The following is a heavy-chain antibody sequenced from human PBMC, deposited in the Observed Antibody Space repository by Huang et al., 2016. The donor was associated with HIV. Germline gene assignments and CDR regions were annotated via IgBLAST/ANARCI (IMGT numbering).Heavy chain of an antibody. J-gene: IGHJ4*02. CDR2: ISGSGSST. D-gene: IGHD3-3*01. CDR3: AKGSERSLTGPKYQYYFDY. CDR1: IFSFSPAA. Sequence: EVQLLESGGGLVQPGGSLRLSCAASIFSFSPAAMSWVRQAPGKGLEWGSGISGSGSSTYYADSVKGRFTISRDNSRNTLYLQMKSLRVEDTAIYYCAKGSERSLTGPKYQYYFDYWGQGTLVTVSS. V-gene: IGHV3-23*01.